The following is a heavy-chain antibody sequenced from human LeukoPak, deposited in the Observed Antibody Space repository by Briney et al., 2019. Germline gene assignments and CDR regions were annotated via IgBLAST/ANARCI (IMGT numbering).Heavy chain of an antibody. CDR1: GFTFSSYW. Sequence: GGSLRLSCEASGFTFSSYWMSWVRQAPGKGLEWVSSISSSSSYIYYADSVKGRFTISRDNAKNSLYLQMNSLRAEDTAVYYCARDTALDYWGQGTLVTVSS. CDR3: ARDTALDY. D-gene: IGHD5-18*01. CDR2: ISSSSSYI. J-gene: IGHJ4*02. V-gene: IGHV3-21*01.